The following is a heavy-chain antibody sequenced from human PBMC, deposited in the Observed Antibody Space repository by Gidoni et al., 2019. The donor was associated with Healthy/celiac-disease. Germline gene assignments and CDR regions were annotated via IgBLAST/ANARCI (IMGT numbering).Heavy chain of an antibody. CDR2: IRSKAYGGTT. D-gene: IGHD2-2*01. J-gene: IGHJ3*02. V-gene: IGHV3-49*03. CDR3: TSDIVVVPAAGAFDI. Sequence: ASGFTFGVYAMSWFRQAPGKGLAWVGFIRSKAYGGTTEYAASVKGRFTISRDDSKSITYLQMNSLKTEDTAVYYCTSDIVVVPAAGAFDIWGQGTMVTVSS. CDR1: GFTFGVYA.